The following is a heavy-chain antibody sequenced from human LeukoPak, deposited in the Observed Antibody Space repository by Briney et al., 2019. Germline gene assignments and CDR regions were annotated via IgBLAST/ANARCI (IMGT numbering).Heavy chain of an antibody. Sequence: GGSLRLSCAASGFTFSDYHMSWIRQAPGKGLEWVSYISGGTTYTNYADSVRGRFTISRDNAQNSLYLQMDSLRAEDTAVYYCARDLIGGSGSLYYFDYWGQGTLVTVSS. CDR2: ISGGTTYT. CDR3: ARDLIGGSGSLYYFDY. V-gene: IGHV3-11*06. J-gene: IGHJ4*02. D-gene: IGHD3-10*01. CDR1: GFTFSDYH.